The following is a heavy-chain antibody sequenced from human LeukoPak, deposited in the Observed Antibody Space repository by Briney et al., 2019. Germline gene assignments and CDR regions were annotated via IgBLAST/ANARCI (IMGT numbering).Heavy chain of an antibody. D-gene: IGHD6-19*01. CDR1: GYTFTTYD. V-gene: IGHV1-8*03. J-gene: IGHJ4*02. CDR2: MNPNSGYT. CDR3: ARVAGSIDY. Sequence: ASVKVSCKASGYTFTTYDINWVRQATGQGLEWMGWMNPNSGYTGYAQKFQGRVTITRDTSISTAYMELSSLRSEDTAVYYCARVAGSIDYWGQGTMVTVSS.